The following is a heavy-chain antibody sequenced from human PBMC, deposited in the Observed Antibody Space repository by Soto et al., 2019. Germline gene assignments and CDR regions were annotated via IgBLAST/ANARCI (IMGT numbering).Heavy chain of an antibody. CDR3: AIPPPREVAGPDY. Sequence: KASETLSLTCTVSGGSISGSPYHWGWIRQPPGKGLEWIGSIDDSGKVYYNPSLTGRTNLLVDTSKNRFSLNLNSVTAADTAVYYCAIPPPREVAGPDYWGQGTLVTVSS. CDR1: GGSISGSPYH. J-gene: IGHJ4*02. V-gene: IGHV4-39*02. CDR2: IDDSGKV.